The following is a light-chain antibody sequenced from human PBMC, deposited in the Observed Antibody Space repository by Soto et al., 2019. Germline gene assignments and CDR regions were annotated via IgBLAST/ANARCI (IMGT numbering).Light chain of an antibody. CDR3: QQYGSSLFS. Sequence: SQSPSSLSASVGDRVPTTCRASQGISSYLAWYQQKPGQGPRLLIYGASSRATGIPDRFSGSGSGTDFTLTISRLEPEDFAVYYCQQYGSSLFSFGPGTKVDIK. J-gene: IGKJ3*01. V-gene: IGKV3-20*01. CDR2: GAS. CDR1: QGISSY.